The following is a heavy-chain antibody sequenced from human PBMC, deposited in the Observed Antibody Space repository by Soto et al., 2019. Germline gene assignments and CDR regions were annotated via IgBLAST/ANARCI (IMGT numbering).Heavy chain of an antibody. V-gene: IGHV4-31*03. CDR2: IYYSGST. CDR3: ARGNIVLVPAGPDY. CDR1: GGSISSGGYY. J-gene: IGHJ4*02. D-gene: IGHD2-2*01. Sequence: QVQLQESGPGLVKPSQTLSLTCTVSGGSISSGGYYWSWIRQHPGKGLEWIGYIYYSGSTYYNPSLKSRVTXXVXTFXNQFSLKLSSVTAADTAVYYCARGNIVLVPAGPDYWGQGTLVTVSS.